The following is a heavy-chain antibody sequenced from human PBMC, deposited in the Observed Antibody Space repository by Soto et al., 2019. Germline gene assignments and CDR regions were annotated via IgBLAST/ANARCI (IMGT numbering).Heavy chain of an antibody. CDR2: ISATGGGT. Sequence: GGSLRLSCAASGFKFSNYAMSWVRQAPGKGLEWVSLISATGGGTYYADSVKGRFTISRDNSHNTLYLQVHSLTAEDTAVYYCAKDRRAGGNSAFYFDFWGQGAQVTAPQ. V-gene: IGHV3-23*01. D-gene: IGHD3-16*01. CDR1: GFKFSNYA. CDR3: AKDRRAGGNSAFYFDF. J-gene: IGHJ4*02.